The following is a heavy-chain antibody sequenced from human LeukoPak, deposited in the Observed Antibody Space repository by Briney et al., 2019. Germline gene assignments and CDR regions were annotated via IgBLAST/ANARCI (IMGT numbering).Heavy chain of an antibody. CDR1: GFTFSDYW. CDR3: ASHKY. J-gene: IGHJ4*02. V-gene: IGHV3-7*01. CDR2: IKKDGSVK. Sequence: GGSLRLSCAASGFTFSDYWMSWVRQAPGKGLEWVANIKKDGSVKYYVDSVKGRFTISRDNTKNSLYLQMNSLRAEDTAVYYCASHKYWGQGTLVTVSS.